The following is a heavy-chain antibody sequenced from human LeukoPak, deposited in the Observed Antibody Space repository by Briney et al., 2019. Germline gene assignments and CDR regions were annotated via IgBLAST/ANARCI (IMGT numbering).Heavy chain of an antibody. CDR2: INHSGST. J-gene: IGHJ4*02. CDR3: ASRVFDSGYPYCYFDY. D-gene: IGHD5-12*01. CDR1: GGSFSGYY. V-gene: IGHV4-34*01. Sequence: PSETLSLTCAVYGGSFSGYYWSWIRQPPGKGLEWIGEINHSGSTNYNPSLKSRVTISVDTSKNQFSLKLSSVTAADTAVYYCASRVFDSGYPYCYFDYWGQGTLVTVFS.